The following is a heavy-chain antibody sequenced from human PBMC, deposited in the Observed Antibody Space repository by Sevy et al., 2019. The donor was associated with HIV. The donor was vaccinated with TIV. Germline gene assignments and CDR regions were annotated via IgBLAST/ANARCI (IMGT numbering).Heavy chain of an antibody. D-gene: IGHD3-22*01. CDR3: ARAIDSYDAFDI. J-gene: IGHJ3*02. V-gene: IGHV3-21*01. CDR2: ISSSSSYI. Sequence: GGSLRLSCAASGFTFSSYSMNWVRQAPGKGLEWVSSISSSSSYIYYADSVKGRFTISRDNAKNSLYLQMNSLRAEDMAVYYCARAIDSYDAFDIWGQGTMVTVSS. CDR1: GFTFSSYS.